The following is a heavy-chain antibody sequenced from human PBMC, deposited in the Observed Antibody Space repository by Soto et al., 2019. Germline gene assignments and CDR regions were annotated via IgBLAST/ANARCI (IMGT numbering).Heavy chain of an antibody. CDR1: GADINSGDFT. CDR2: ISHSGST. CDR3: ATIGVSGYLAV. D-gene: IGHD3-16*02. V-gene: IGHV4-31*03. Sequence: KTSESLSLTGSVSGADINSGDFTWTWIRQHAGKGLEWLGYISHSGSTDYNPSLKSRLSISGDTSKNHFSLTLTSVTAADAAVYYCATIGVSGYLAVWGQGTTVTVSS. J-gene: IGHJ6*02.